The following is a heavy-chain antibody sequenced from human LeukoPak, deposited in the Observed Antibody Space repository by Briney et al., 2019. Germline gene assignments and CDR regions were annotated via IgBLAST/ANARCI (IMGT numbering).Heavy chain of an antibody. D-gene: IGHD3-22*01. CDR2: ISDDETYK. V-gene: IGHV3-30-3*01. Sequence: PGRSLRLSCAASGFTFNSYSMHWVRQAPGKGLEWVTAISDDETYKFYADSVKGRFTISRDNARNSLYLQMNSLRDEDTAVYYCARGRHYYDSSGYFGRFDYWGQGTLVTVSS. CDR1: GFTFNSYS. J-gene: IGHJ4*02. CDR3: ARGRHYYDSSGYFGRFDY.